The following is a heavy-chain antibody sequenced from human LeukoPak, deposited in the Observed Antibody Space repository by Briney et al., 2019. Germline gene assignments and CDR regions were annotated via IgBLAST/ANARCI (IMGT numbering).Heavy chain of an antibody. D-gene: IGHD5-18*01. CDR3: AGSEYSYGYVYAY. CDR1: GFTFSSYS. V-gene: IGHV3-21*01. CDR2: IGSSSSYI. Sequence: GGSLRPSCAASGFTFSSYSMNWVRQAPGKGLEWVSSIGSSSSYIYYADSVKGRFAISRDNAKNSLYLQMNSLRAEDTAVYYCAGSEYSYGYVYAYWGQGTLVTVSS. J-gene: IGHJ4*02.